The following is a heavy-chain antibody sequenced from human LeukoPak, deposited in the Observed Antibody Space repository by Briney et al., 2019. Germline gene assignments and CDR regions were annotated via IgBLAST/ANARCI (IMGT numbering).Heavy chain of an antibody. V-gene: IGHV3-33*01. Sequence: GGSLRLSCAASGFTFSSYGMHWVRQAPGKGLEWVAVIWYDGSNKYYADSVKGRFTISRDNSKNTLYLQMNSLRAEDTAVYYCARPRLGFGELYGMDVWGQGTTVTASS. J-gene: IGHJ6*02. CDR1: GFTFSSYG. CDR2: IWYDGSNK. CDR3: ARPRLGFGELYGMDV. D-gene: IGHD3-10*01.